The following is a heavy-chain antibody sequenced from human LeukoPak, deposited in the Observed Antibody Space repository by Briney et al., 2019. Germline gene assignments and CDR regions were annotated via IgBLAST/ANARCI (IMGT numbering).Heavy chain of an antibody. V-gene: IGHV4-59*11. CDR1: GGSISSHY. CDR2: IYYSGST. Sequence: SETLSLTCTVSGGSISSHYWSWIRQPPGKGLEWIGYIYYSGSTNYSPSLKSRVTISVDTSKNQFSLKLSSVTAADTAVYYCARSGYSSLNWFDPWGQGTLVTVSS. D-gene: IGHD6-13*01. CDR3: ARSGYSSLNWFDP. J-gene: IGHJ5*02.